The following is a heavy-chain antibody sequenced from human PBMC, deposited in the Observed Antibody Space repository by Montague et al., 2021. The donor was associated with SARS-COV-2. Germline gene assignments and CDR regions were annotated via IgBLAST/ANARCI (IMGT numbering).Heavy chain of an antibody. V-gene: IGHV4-59*01. CDR3: ARGMGGSYLYYFDY. Sequence: SETLSLTCTVSGGSISSYYWSWIRQPPGKGLEWIGYIYYSGSTNYNPSLKSRVTILVDMSKNQFSLKLSSVTAAVTAVYYCARGMGGSYLYYFDYWGQGTLVTVSS. CDR1: GGSISSYY. D-gene: IGHD1-26*01. CDR2: IYYSGST. J-gene: IGHJ4*02.